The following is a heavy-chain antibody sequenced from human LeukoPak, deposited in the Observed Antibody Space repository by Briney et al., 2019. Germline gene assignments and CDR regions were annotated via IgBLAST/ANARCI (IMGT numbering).Heavy chain of an antibody. J-gene: IGHJ4*02. CDR3: ARDKIADIVVVPAEVPLDY. D-gene: IGHD2-2*01. CDR1: GYTFTSYG. CDR2: ISAYNGNT. V-gene: IGHV1-18*01. Sequence: ASVKVSCTASGYTFTSYGISWVRQAPGQGLEWMGWISAYNGNTNYAQKLQGRVTMTTDTSTSTAYMELRSLRSDDTAVYYCARDKIADIVVVPAEVPLDYWGQGTLVTVSS.